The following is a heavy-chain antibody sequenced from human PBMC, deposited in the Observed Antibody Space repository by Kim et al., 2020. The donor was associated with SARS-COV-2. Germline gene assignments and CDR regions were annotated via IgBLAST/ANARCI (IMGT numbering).Heavy chain of an antibody. CDR2: ISSSGSTI. Sequence: GGSLRLSCAASGFTFSDYYMSWIRQAPGKGLEWVSYISSSGSTIYYADSVKGRFTISRDNAKNSLYLQMNSLRAEDTAVYYCARVTMIAVVILSGMDVWGQGTTVTVSS. D-gene: IGHD3-22*01. CDR3: ARVTMIAVVILSGMDV. V-gene: IGHV3-11*01. J-gene: IGHJ6*02. CDR1: GFTFSDYY.